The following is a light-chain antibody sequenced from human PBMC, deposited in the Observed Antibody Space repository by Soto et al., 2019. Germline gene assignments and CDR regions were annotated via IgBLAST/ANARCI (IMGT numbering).Light chain of an antibody. Sequence: AIQLTQSPSSLSASVGDRDTITCRASQGISSALAWYQQKPGKAPKLLIYDASSLESGVPSRFSGSGSGTDFTLTISSLQPEDFATYYCQQFNSYLTFGGGTKVEIK. CDR3: QQFNSYLT. CDR1: QGISSA. V-gene: IGKV1-13*02. J-gene: IGKJ4*01. CDR2: DAS.